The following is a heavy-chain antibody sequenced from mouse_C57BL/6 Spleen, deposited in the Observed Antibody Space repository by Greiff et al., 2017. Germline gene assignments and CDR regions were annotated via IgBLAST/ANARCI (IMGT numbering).Heavy chain of an antibody. J-gene: IGHJ1*03. CDR2: ISSGSSTI. Sequence: EVQLQQSGGGLVKPGGSLKLSCAASGFTFSDYGMHWVRQAPEKGLEWVAYISSGSSTIYYADTVKGRFTISRDNAKNTLFLQMTSLRSEDTAMYYCARYYGLNWYFDVWGTGTTVTVSS. V-gene: IGHV5-17*01. CDR3: ARYYGLNWYFDV. D-gene: IGHD1-1*01. CDR1: GFTFSDYG.